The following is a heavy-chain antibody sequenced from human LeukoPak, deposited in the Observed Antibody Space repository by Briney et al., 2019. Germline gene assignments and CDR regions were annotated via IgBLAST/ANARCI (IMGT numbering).Heavy chain of an antibody. D-gene: IGHD3-3*01. CDR3: AKRTYYDFWSGRNWFDP. CDR1: GFTFSSYA. J-gene: IGHJ5*02. Sequence: GGSLRLSCAASGFTFSSYAMSWVRQAPGKGLEWVSAISGSGGSTYYADSVKGRFTISRDNSKNTLYLQMNSLRAEDTAVYYCAKRTYYDFWSGRNWFDPWGQGTLVTVSS. V-gene: IGHV3-23*01. CDR2: ISGSGGST.